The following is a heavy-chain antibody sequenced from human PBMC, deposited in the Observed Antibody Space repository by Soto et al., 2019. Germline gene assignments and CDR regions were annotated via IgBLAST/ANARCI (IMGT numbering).Heavy chain of an antibody. CDR1: GGSVSNKTYY. V-gene: IGHV4-61*01. D-gene: IGHD4-17*01. J-gene: IGHJ4*02. CDR3: ARTTAVPNTLRSRYFFDY. CDR2: VYYSGTT. Sequence: SETLSLTCSVSGGSVSNKTYYWSWIRQPPGKGLEWIGYVYYSGTTNYNPSLKSRVTISVDLSKNQFSLRLSSVTTADTALYYCARTTAVPNTLRSRYFFDYWGQGTLVTVSS.